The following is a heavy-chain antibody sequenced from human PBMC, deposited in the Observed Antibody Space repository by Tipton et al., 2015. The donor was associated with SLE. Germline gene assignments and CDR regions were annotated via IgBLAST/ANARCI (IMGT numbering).Heavy chain of an antibody. V-gene: IGHV1-69*05. D-gene: IGHD1-14*01. Sequence: QLVQSGAEVKKPGASVKVSCKASGYTFTRYDINWVRQAPGQGLEWLGGIIPFFGTTNYAQRFQGRLSITTDESTSTAYMELYSLASEDTAVYFCARGSYRRPSLSDSWGPGTLVIVSS. CDR3: ARGSYRRPSLSDS. J-gene: IGHJ4*02. CDR1: GYTFTRYD. CDR2: IIPFFGTT.